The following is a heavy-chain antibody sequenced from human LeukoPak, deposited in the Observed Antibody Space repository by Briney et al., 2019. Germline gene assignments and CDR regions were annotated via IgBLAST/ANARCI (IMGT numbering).Heavy chain of an antibody. CDR1: GGSISSGSYY. D-gene: IGHD3-3*01. V-gene: IGHV4-61*02. CDR2: IYTSGST. Sequence: SETLSLTCTVSGGSISSGSYYWSWIRQPAGKGLEWIGRIYTSGSTNYNPSLKSRVTISVDTSKNQFSLKLSSVTAADTAVYYCARYPSEYYDFWSGYYDDSFDIWGQGTMVTVSS. J-gene: IGHJ3*02. CDR3: ARYPSEYYDFWSGYYDDSFDI.